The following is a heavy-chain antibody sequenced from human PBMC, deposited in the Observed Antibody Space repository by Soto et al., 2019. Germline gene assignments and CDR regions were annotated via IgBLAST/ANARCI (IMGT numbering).Heavy chain of an antibody. V-gene: IGHV1-69*01. D-gene: IGHD1-7*01. CDR2: VSPIFGTA. CDR3: ARKVAGTTKTFFDY. CDR1: GGTFSSYA. Sequence: QVQLVQSGAEVKKPGSSVKVSCKASGGTFSSYAISWVRQAPGQGLEWMGGVSPIFGTANYAQKFQGRVTITADESTSTAYRELSSLRSEDTAVYYCARKVAGTTKTFFDYWGQGTLVTVSS. J-gene: IGHJ4*02.